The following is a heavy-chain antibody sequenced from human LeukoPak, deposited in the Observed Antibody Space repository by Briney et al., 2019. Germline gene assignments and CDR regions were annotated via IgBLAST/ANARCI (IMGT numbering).Heavy chain of an antibody. Sequence: ASVKVSCKASGYTFTSYAMHWVRQAPGQRLEWMGWINAGNGNTKYSQEFQGRVTITRDTSASTAYMELSSLRSEDMAVYYCARDRGAAAGTLRGYYYYMDVWGKGTTVTVSS. D-gene: IGHD6-13*01. V-gene: IGHV1-3*03. CDR2: INAGNGNT. J-gene: IGHJ6*03. CDR1: GYTFTSYA. CDR3: ARDRGAAAGTLRGYYYYMDV.